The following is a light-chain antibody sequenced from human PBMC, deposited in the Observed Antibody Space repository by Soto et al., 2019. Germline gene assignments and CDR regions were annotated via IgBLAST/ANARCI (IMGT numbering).Light chain of an antibody. CDR3: QQYSSSHVT. J-gene: IGKJ4*01. V-gene: IGKV3-20*01. CDR1: QSVMNTY. Sequence: ENVLAQSPGTLSLSPWERATLSCRASQSVMNTYLAWYQQKPGQAPRLLIYGVSSRATGIPDRFSGSGSGKYLTLTISRLEPEDFAVYYCQQYSSSHVTVGGGAKVDIK. CDR2: GVS.